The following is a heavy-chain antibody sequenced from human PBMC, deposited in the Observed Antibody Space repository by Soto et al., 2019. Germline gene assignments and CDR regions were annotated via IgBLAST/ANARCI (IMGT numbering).Heavy chain of an antibody. D-gene: IGHD3-10*01. Sequence: QVQLQESGPGLVKPSGTLSLTCTVSNASISSRKWWTWVRQTPGKGLEWIGEIYHSGSINHNPSLKSRVTMSPDKSKNQLSLKMTSVTAADTAVYYCASKFGELLADAFDIWGQGTVVTVSS. CDR3: ASKFGELLADAFDI. J-gene: IGHJ3*02. V-gene: IGHV4-4*02. CDR2: IYHSGSI. CDR1: NASISSRKW.